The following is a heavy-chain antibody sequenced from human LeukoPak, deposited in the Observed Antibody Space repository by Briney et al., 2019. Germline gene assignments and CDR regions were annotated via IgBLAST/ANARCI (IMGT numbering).Heavy chain of an antibody. V-gene: IGHV3-20*04. D-gene: IGHD3-3*01. Sequence: GGSLRLSCAASGFTLDDYGMSWVRQAPGKGLEWVSGINWSGGSTSYADSVKGRFTISRDNAKNSLYLQMNSLRAEDTALYYCARGGITIFGVAIPNFDYWGQGTLVTVSS. CDR2: INWSGGST. CDR1: GFTLDDYG. J-gene: IGHJ4*02. CDR3: ARGGITIFGVAIPNFDY.